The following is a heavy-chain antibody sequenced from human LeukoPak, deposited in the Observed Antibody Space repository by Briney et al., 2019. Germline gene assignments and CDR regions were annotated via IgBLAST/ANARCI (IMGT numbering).Heavy chain of an antibody. Sequence: PGGSLRLSCAASGFTFSSYSMNWVRQAPGKGLEWVSSISSSSSYIYYADSVKGRFTISRDNAKNSLYLQMNSLRAEDTAVYYCASALPRPIAAAGNSFAFDIWGQGTMVTVSS. CDR3: ASALPRPIAAAGNSFAFDI. D-gene: IGHD6-13*01. CDR1: GFTFSSYS. J-gene: IGHJ3*02. CDR2: ISSSSSYI. V-gene: IGHV3-21*01.